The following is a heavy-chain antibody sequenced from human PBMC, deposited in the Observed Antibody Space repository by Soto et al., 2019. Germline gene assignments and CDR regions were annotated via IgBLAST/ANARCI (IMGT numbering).Heavy chain of an antibody. CDR1: GFTFSSYG. CDR3: ARDLAPYYDSSGYYFDY. D-gene: IGHD3-22*01. V-gene: IGHV3-33*01. Sequence: GGSLRLSCAASGFTFSSYGMHWVRQAPGKGLEWVAVIWYDGSNKYYADSVKGRFTISRDNSKNTLYLQMNSLRAEDTAVYYCARDLAPYYDSSGYYFDYWGQGTLVTVSS. J-gene: IGHJ4*02. CDR2: IWYDGSNK.